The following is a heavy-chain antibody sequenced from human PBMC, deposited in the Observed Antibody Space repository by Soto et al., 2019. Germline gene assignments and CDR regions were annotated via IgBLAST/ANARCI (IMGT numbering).Heavy chain of an antibody. D-gene: IGHD7-27*01. CDR3: ARVGTSYARRGLDV. V-gene: IGHV4-31*03. CDR2: IYYTGSA. J-gene: IGHJ6*02. Sequence: PSETLSLTCKVSGGAIDRGGYYWCWIRQHPGKGLGWIGHIYYTGSAYYKPSLKSRVSMSIDTSQNQFSLELISVTAADTAVYYCARVGTSYARRGLDVWGQGTTVTVSS. CDR1: GGAIDRGGYY.